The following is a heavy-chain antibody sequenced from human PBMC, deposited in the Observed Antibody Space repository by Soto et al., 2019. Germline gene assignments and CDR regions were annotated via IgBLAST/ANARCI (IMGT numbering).Heavy chain of an antibody. J-gene: IGHJ5*02. CDR1: GFNFSNHW. CDR2: ITSDGKSK. D-gene: IGHD2-21*02. Sequence: GGSLRLSCAASGFNFSNHWMHWVRQRPAEGLVWVSRITSDGKSKAYAESVKGRFAISRDNAKNTLYLQMNGLTAEDTAVYYCAREAGDWPLNWFDPWGQGTLVTVSS. V-gene: IGHV3-74*01. CDR3: AREAGDWPLNWFDP.